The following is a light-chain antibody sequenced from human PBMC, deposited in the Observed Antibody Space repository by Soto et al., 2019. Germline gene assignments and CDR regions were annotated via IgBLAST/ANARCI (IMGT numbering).Light chain of an antibody. V-gene: IGKV3-15*01. J-gene: IGKJ2*02. CDR1: QSVSSY. Sequence: EIVMTQSPATLSVSLGDRATLSCRASQSVSSYLAWYQQKPGQAPRLLIYGASTRATGIPARFSGSGSETDFTLTISSLQSEDFAIYYCHQYYSNPRTFGQGTKLEIK. CDR2: GAS. CDR3: HQYYSNPRT.